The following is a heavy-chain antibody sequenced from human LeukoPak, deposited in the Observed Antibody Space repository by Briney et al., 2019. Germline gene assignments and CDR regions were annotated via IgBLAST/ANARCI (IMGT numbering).Heavy chain of an antibody. CDR3: AKGSPINHYHWITP. CDR2: ISGGGDST. CDR1: EFTFRNYA. V-gene: IGHV3-23*01. Sequence: TGGSLRLTCTASEFTFRNYAMNWVRQAPGKGLEWVSGISGGGDSTYYADSVKGRFTISRDNSKNTLYLQMDSLRAEDTALYYCAKGSPINHYHWITPWG. D-gene: IGHD3-10*01. J-gene: IGHJ5*02.